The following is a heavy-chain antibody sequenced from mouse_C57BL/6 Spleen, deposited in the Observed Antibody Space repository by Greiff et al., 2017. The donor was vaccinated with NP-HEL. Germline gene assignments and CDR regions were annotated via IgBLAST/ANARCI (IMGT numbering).Heavy chain of an antibody. J-gene: IGHJ1*03. V-gene: IGHV1-55*01. CDR3: SRTNWYFDV. CDR2: IYPGSGST. CDR1: GYTFTSYW. Sequence: QVHVKQPGAELVKPGASVKMSCKASGYTFTSYWITWVKQRPGQGLEWIGGIYPGSGSTNYNEKFKSKATLTVDTSSTTAYMQLSSLTSEDSAVYYCSRTNWYFDVWGTGTTVTVSS.